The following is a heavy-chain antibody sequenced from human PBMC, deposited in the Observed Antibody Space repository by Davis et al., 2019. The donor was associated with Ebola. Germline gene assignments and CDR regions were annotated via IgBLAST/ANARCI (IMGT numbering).Heavy chain of an antibody. Sequence: GESLKISCAASGFTFSDYYMSWVRQAPGKGLEWVSVIYSGGSTYYADSVKGRFTISRDNSKHTLYLQMNSLRAEDTAVYYCTISGGGDDYWGQGTLVTVSS. J-gene: IGHJ4*02. CDR1: GFTFSDYY. CDR3: TISGGGDDY. CDR2: IYSGGST. D-gene: IGHD3-10*01. V-gene: IGHV3-66*01.